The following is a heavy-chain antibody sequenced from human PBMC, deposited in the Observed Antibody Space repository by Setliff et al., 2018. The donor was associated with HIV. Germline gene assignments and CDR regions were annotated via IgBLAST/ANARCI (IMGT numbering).Heavy chain of an antibody. Sequence: PSETLSLTCAVYGGSFSGYYWSWIRQPPGKGLEWIGEINDNGSTNYNPSLKSRVTISVDTSKNQFSLKLSSVTAADTAVYYCARSLAYCSGGGCSSGNYYYMDVWGKGTTVTVSS. CDR2: INDNGST. J-gene: IGHJ6*03. CDR3: ARSLAYCSGGGCSSGNYYYMDV. D-gene: IGHD2-15*01. CDR1: GGSFSGYY. V-gene: IGHV4-34*01.